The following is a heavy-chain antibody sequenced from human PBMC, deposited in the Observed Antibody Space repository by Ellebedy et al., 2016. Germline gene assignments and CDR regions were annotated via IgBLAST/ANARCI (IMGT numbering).Heavy chain of an antibody. D-gene: IGHD3-9*01. CDR1: GFTFSSYA. CDR2: ISYDGSNK. J-gene: IGHJ3*02. V-gene: IGHV3-30*04. Sequence: GGSLRLSCAASGFTFSSYAMHWVRQAPGKGLEWVAVISYDGSNKYYADSVKGRFTISRDNSKNTLYLQMNSLRAEDTAVYYCARAPGLGILNAFDIWGQGTMVTVSS. CDR3: ARAPGLGILNAFDI.